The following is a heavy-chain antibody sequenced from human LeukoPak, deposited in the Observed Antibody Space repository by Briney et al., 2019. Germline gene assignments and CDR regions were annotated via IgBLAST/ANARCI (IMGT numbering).Heavy chain of an antibody. CDR3: ARKTDILTLYYFDY. D-gene: IGHD3-9*01. V-gene: IGHV4-39*01. CDR1: GGSISTSRHY. J-gene: IGHJ4*02. Sequence: SETLSLTCTVSGGSISTSRHYWGWIRRPPGTGLEWIGSIYYSENTYTYYNPSLKSRVTISVDTSKNQFSLKLSSVTAADTAIYYCARKTDILTLYYFDYWGQGTLVTVS. CDR2: IYYSENTYT.